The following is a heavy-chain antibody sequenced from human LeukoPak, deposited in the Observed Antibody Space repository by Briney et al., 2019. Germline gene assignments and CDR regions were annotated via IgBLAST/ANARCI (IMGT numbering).Heavy chain of an antibody. Sequence: RSGGSLRLSCAASGFTFSSYSMNWVRQAPGKGLEWVSYISSSSSTIYYADSVKGRFTISRDNAKNSLYLQMNSLRAEDTAVYYCARAYDSSGRSLLNFQHWGQGTLVTVSS. V-gene: IGHV3-48*01. J-gene: IGHJ1*01. CDR3: ARAYDSSGRSLLNFQH. CDR1: GFTFSSYS. CDR2: ISSSSSTI. D-gene: IGHD3-22*01.